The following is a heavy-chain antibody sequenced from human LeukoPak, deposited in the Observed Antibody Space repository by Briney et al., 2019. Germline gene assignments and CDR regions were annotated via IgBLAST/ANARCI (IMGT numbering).Heavy chain of an antibody. CDR1: GGSMSGSSSSSYY. D-gene: IGHD1-26*01. CDR3: ARQGGSYVEADY. Sequence: SETLSLTCTVSGGSMSGSSSSSYYWSWIRQPPGKGLEWIGYIYYSGSTNYNPSLKSRVTISVDTSKNQFSLKLSSVTAADTAVYYCARQGGSYVEADYWGQGTLVTVSS. J-gene: IGHJ4*02. V-gene: IGHV4-61*01. CDR2: IYYSGST.